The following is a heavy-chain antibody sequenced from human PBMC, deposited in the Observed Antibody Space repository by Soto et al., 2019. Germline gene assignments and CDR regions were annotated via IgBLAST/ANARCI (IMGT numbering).Heavy chain of an antibody. Sequence: QVQLQESGPGLVKPSETLSLTCTVSGGSISTYYWSWIRQSPGKGLEWISYIDYSGTTSTNYNPSLKSRVTISLDTSTNQVSLKLSSVTAADTAVYYCARGHYYYDDWGQGTLVTVSS. CDR3: ARGHYYYDD. J-gene: IGHJ4*02. CDR1: GGSISTYY. V-gene: IGHV4-59*01. CDR2: IDYSGTTST.